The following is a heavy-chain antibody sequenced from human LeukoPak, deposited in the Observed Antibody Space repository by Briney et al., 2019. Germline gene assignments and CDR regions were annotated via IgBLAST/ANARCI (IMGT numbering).Heavy chain of an antibody. Sequence: ASVKVSCKASGYTFTSYGISWVRQAPGQGLERMGWISAYNGNTNYAQKLQGRVTMTTDTSTSTAYMELSSLRSEDTVVYYCARGEYSSSSAAVDYWGQGTLVTVSS. J-gene: IGHJ4*02. CDR3: ARGEYSSSSAAVDY. CDR1: GYTFTSYG. D-gene: IGHD6-6*01. CDR2: ISAYNGNT. V-gene: IGHV1-18*01.